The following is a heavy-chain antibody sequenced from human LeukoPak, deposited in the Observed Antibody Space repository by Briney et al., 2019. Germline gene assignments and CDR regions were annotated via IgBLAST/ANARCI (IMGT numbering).Heavy chain of an antibody. J-gene: IGHJ5*02. Sequence: GGSLRLSCAASGFTFNTYGVNWVRQAPGKGLEWVSSISSSCSTIYYADSVKGRFTISRDNAKNSLYLQMNSLRAEDTAVYYCATTGIQNWFDPWGQGTLVTVSS. D-gene: IGHD5-18*01. CDR2: ISSSCSTI. CDR3: ATTGIQNWFDP. CDR1: GFTFNTYG. V-gene: IGHV3-48*03.